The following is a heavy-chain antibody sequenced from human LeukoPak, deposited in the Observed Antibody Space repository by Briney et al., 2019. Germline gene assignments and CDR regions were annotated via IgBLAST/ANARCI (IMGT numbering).Heavy chain of an antibody. Sequence: SETLSLTCAVYGGSFSGYYWSWIRQPPGKGLEWIGEINHSGSTNYNPSLKSRVTISVDTSKNQFSLKLSSVTAADTAVYYCARRYGGNSIYYYYYYMDVWGKGTTVTVSS. V-gene: IGHV4-34*01. CDR3: ARRYGGNSIYYYYYYMDV. CDR1: GGSFSGYY. CDR2: INHSGST. J-gene: IGHJ6*03. D-gene: IGHD4-23*01.